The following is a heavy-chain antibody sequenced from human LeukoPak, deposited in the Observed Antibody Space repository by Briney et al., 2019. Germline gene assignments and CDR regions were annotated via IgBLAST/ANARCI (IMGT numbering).Heavy chain of an antibody. J-gene: IGHJ4*02. CDR3: ARVGDNTAFDY. CDR2: ISSIGGTP. Sequence: PGGSLSLFCAASGFTSSTYALHWVRQVPGKGLESVSSISSIGGTPYYANSVKGRFTIYRDNSKNTLYLQMGSLKPEDTAVYYCARVGDNTAFDYWGQGTLVTVSS. V-gene: IGHV3-64*01. D-gene: IGHD2-21*01. CDR1: GFTSSTYA.